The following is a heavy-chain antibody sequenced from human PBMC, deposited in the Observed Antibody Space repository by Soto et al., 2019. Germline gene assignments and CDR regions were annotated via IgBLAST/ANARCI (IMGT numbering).Heavy chain of an antibody. CDR3: ARGPRDFCSGYWGDGYYYYYGMDV. Sequence: QVQLVQSGAEVKKPGASVKVSCKASGYTFTSYDINWVRQATGQGLEWMGWMNPNSGNTGYAQKFQGRVTMTRNTSISTAYMELSSLRSEDTAVYYCARGPRDFCSGYWGDGYYYYYGMDVWGQVTTVTVSS. V-gene: IGHV1-8*01. J-gene: IGHJ6*02. CDR2: MNPNSGNT. CDR1: GYTFTSYD. D-gene: IGHD3-3*01.